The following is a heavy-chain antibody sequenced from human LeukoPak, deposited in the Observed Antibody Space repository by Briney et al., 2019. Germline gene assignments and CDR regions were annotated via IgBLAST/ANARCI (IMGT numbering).Heavy chain of an antibody. V-gene: IGHV4-59*01. CDR3: ASSYGSGSYYP. CDR2: IYYSGST. D-gene: IGHD3-10*01. Sequence: SATLSLTCPVSGGSISSYYWSWIRQPPGKGLEWIGYIYYSGSTNYNPSLKSRVTISVDTSKNQFSLKLSSVTAADTAVYYCASSYGSGSYYPWGQGTLVTVSS. CDR1: GGSISSYY. J-gene: IGHJ5*02.